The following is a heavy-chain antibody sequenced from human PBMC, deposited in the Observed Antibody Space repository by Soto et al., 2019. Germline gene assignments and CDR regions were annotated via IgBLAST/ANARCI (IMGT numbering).Heavy chain of an antibody. D-gene: IGHD3-10*01. CDR1: GFTFSSYS. Sequence: GGSLRLSCAASGFTFSSYSMNWVRQAPGKGLEWVSYISSSSSTIYYADSVKGRFTISRDNAKNSLYLQMNSLRDEDTAVYYCARGQLWFGELPTFDYWGQGTLVTVSS. V-gene: IGHV3-48*02. CDR3: ARGQLWFGELPTFDY. J-gene: IGHJ4*02. CDR2: ISSSSSTI.